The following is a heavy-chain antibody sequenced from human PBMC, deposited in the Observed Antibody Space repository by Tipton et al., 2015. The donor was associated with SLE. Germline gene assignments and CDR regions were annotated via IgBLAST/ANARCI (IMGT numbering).Heavy chain of an antibody. D-gene: IGHD6-19*01. CDR1: GGSISSYY. CDR3: ARDSSLQWGAFDI. J-gene: IGHJ3*02. V-gene: IGHV4-59*01. CDR2: IYYSGST. Sequence: TLSLTCTVSGGSISSYYWSWIRQPPGKGLEWIGYIYYSGSTNYNPSLKSRVTISVDTSKNQFSLKLSSVTAADTAVYYCARDSSLQWGAFDIWGQGTMVTVSS.